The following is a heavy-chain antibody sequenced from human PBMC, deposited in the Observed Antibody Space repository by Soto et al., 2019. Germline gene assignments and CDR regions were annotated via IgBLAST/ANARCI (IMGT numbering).Heavy chain of an antibody. Sequence: QVHLVESGGGVVQPGRSLRLSCAASGFTFSSFGMHWVRRAPGKGLDWVAAIQSAGSKKYYADSVKGRFTISRDDSESTLYLRMDSLRAEDTGVSYCARDDWSSPSCFVYWGQGTPVPVSS. CDR2: IQSAGSKK. CDR1: GFTFSSFG. CDR3: ARDDWSSPSCFVY. V-gene: IGHV3-33*01. J-gene: IGHJ4*02. D-gene: IGHD2-2*01.